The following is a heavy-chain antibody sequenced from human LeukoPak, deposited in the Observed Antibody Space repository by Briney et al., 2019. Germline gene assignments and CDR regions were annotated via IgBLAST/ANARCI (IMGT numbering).Heavy chain of an antibody. CDR2: ISYDGSNK. Sequence: GGSLRLSCAASGFTFSSYGMHWVRQAPGKGLEWVAVISYDGSNKYYADSVKGRFTISRDNSKNTLYLQMNSLRAEDTAVYYCAKEGGVVPAAVPGFDYYYGMDVWGKGTTVTVSS. V-gene: IGHV3-30*18. J-gene: IGHJ6*04. D-gene: IGHD2-2*01. CDR1: GFTFSSYG. CDR3: AKEGGVVPAAVPGFDYYYGMDV.